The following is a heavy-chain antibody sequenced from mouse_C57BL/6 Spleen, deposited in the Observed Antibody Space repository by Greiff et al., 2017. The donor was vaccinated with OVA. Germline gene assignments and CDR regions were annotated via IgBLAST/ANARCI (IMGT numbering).Heavy chain of an antibody. CDR1: GFTFSSYG. CDR3: ARHTIYYGTGYYAMDY. D-gene: IGHD2-1*01. V-gene: IGHV5-6*01. Sequence: EVMLVESGGDLVKPGGSLKLSCAASGFTFSSYGMSWVRQTPDKRLEWVATISSGGSYTYYPDSVKGRFTISRDNAKNTLYLQMSSLKSEDTAMYYCARHTIYYGTGYYAMDYWGQGTSVTVSS. J-gene: IGHJ4*01. CDR2: ISSGGSYT.